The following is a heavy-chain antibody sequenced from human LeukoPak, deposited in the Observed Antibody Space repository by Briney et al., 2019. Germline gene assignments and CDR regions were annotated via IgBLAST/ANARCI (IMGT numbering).Heavy chain of an antibody. CDR1: GGSFSGYY. CDR2: INHSGST. J-gene: IGHJ3*02. CDR3: ARRKAYDFWSGYSKHHDAFDI. D-gene: IGHD3-3*01. V-gene: IGHV4-34*01. Sequence: MSSETLSLTCAVYGGSFSGYYWSWIRQPPGKGLEWIGEINHSGSTYYNPSLKSRVTISVDTSKNQFSLKLSSVTAADTAVYYCARRKAYDFWSGYSKHHDAFDIWGQGTMVTVSS.